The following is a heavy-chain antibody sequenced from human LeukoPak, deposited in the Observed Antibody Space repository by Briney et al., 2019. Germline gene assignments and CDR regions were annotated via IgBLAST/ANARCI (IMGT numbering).Heavy chain of an antibody. Sequence: GGSLRLSCAASGFTFSSYWMSWVRQAPGKGLEWVANIKQDGSEKYYVDSVKGRFTISRDNAKNSLYLQMNSLRAEDTAVYYCARADYGDYVPTYFDYWGQGTLVTVSS. CDR2: IKQDGSEK. CDR3: ARADYGDYVPTYFDY. J-gene: IGHJ4*02. D-gene: IGHD4-17*01. CDR1: GFTFSSYW. V-gene: IGHV3-7*04.